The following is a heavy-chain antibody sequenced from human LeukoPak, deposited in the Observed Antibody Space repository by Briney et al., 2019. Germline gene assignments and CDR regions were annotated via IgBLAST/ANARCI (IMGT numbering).Heavy chain of an antibody. V-gene: IGHV3-23*01. CDR1: GFTFSSSG. CDR2: ISGSGDRT. J-gene: IGHJ4*02. CDR3: ARIAARYQNYFDY. D-gene: IGHD6-6*01. Sequence: GGSLRLSCAASGFTFSSSGMIWVRQAPGKGLEWVSAISGSGDRTYHADSVKGRFTISRDNAKNSLYLQMNSLRAEDTAVYYCARIAARYQNYFDYWGQGTLVTVSS.